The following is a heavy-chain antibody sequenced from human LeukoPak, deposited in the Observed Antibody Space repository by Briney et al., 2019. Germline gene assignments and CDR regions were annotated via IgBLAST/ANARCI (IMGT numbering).Heavy chain of an antibody. D-gene: IGHD6-13*01. V-gene: IGHV1-18*01. Sequence: ASVKVSCKASGYTFTSYGISWVRQAPGQGLEWMGWISAYNGNTNYAQKLQGRVTMTTDTSTSTAYMELRSLRSDDTAVYYCAGLVAAAPPEDVWGKGTTVTVSS. J-gene: IGHJ6*04. CDR2: ISAYNGNT. CDR3: AGLVAAAPPEDV. CDR1: GYTFTSYG.